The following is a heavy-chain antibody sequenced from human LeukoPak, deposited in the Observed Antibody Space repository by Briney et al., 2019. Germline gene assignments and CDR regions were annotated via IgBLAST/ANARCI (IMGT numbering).Heavy chain of an antibody. V-gene: IGHV3-53*01. CDR2: TYSDDGT. CDR1: GFIVSTND. J-gene: IGHJ4*02. Sequence: PGGSLRLSCAASGFIVSTNDMSWVRQAPGKGLEWVSITYSDDGTYYAESVKGRFTISRDNSKNTLYLQMNSLRAEDTAVYYCARESRFGESFFDYWGQGTLVTVSS. D-gene: IGHD3-10*01. CDR3: ARESRFGESFFDY.